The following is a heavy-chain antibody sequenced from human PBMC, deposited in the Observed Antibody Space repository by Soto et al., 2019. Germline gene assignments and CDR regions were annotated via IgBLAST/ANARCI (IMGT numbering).Heavy chain of an antibody. V-gene: IGHV4-39*01. Sequence: PSETLSLTCTVSGGSIGYSNYYWCWIRQPPGKALEWIGTIYYSGSTYYNPSLKSRVTMSVDTSKNQFSLKLTSVAAADTAVYYCAKLVVPTSSWFDPWGQGTLVTVSS. J-gene: IGHJ5*02. D-gene: IGHD2-21*01. CDR2: IYYSGST. CDR1: GGSIGYSNYY. CDR3: AKLVVPTSSWFDP.